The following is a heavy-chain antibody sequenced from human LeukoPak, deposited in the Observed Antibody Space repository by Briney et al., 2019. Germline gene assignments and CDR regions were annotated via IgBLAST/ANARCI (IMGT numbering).Heavy chain of an antibody. V-gene: IGHV4-30-2*01. Sequence: SQTLSLTCAVSGGSISSGGYSWSWIRQPPGKGLEWIGYIYHSGSTYYNPSLKSRVTISVDTSKNQFSLKLSSVTAADTAVYYCARQTVAGTIDYWGQGTLVTVSS. D-gene: IGHD6-19*01. CDR1: GGSISSGGYS. CDR2: IYHSGST. J-gene: IGHJ4*02. CDR3: ARQTVAGTIDY.